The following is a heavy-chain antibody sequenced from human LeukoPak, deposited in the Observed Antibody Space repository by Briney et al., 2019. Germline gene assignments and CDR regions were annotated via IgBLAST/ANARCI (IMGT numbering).Heavy chain of an antibody. V-gene: IGHV3-33*01. CDR2: IHYDGSYK. CDR1: KFTFRNYG. CDR3: TRDVRSGYSDL. Sequence: GGSLRLSCAASKFTFRNYGMHWVRQAPGKGLEWVAVIHYDGSYKYYADSVKGRFTISRDNSKNTLYLQMDSLRAEDTAVYFCTRDVRSGYSDLWGRGTPVTVSS. J-gene: IGHJ2*01.